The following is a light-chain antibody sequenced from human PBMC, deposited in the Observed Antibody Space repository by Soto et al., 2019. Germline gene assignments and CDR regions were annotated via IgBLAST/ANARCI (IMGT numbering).Light chain of an antibody. Sequence: ILVTQSPATLAVSPAETASLSCSASQSVATNLAWYQQKPGQPPRLLIYGASTRATGIPARFSGSGSGTEFTLTISSLQSVDFAVYSCQQYNNWPWTFGQGTKVDIK. CDR1: QSVATN. J-gene: IGKJ1*01. CDR3: QQYNNWPWT. V-gene: IGKV3-15*01. CDR2: GAS.